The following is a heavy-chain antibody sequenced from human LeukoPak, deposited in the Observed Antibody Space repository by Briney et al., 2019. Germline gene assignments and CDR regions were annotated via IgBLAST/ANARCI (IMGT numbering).Heavy chain of an antibody. J-gene: IGHJ4*02. D-gene: IGHD2-15*01. V-gene: IGHV1-69*13. CDR1: GYTFSSYA. CDR2: IIPIFGTA. CDR3: ARDRKYCSGGSCYSGDY. Sequence: SVKVSCKASGYTFSSYAISWVRQAPGQGLEWMGGIIPIFGTANYAQKFQGRVTITADESTSTAYMELSSLRSEDTAVYYCARDRKYCSGGSCYSGDYWGQGTLVTVSS.